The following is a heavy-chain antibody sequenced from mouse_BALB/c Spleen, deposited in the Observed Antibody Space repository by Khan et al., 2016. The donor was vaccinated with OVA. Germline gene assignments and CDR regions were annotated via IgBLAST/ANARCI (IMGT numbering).Heavy chain of an antibody. Sequence: QVQLQQSGAELVRPGTSVKMSCKTAGYTFTNYWIGWINQRPGHGLEWIGDIYPGNGNTNYNEKLKGKATMNADTASSTAYLQLSSLTSEDSAIYSCARPYYYVCYYPSMDDWGQRTSVTVSS. CDR1: GYTFTNYW. CDR2: IYPGNGNT. J-gene: IGHJ4*01. V-gene: IGHV1-63*02. D-gene: IGHD1-1*01. CDR3: ARPYYYVCYYPSMDD.